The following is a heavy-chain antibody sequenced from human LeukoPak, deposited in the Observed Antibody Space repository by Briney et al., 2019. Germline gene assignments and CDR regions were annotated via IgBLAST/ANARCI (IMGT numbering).Heavy chain of an antibody. CDR2: IYYSGST. Sequence: SETLSLTCTVSGGSISSSSYYWGWIRQPPGKGLEWIGSIYYSGSTYYNPSLKSRVTISVDTSENRFSLKLSSVTAADTAVYYCARVRYSSGWGWGDAFDIWGQGTMVTVSS. CDR1: GGSISSSSYY. CDR3: ARVRYSSGWGWGDAFDI. J-gene: IGHJ3*02. D-gene: IGHD6-19*01. V-gene: IGHV4-39*01.